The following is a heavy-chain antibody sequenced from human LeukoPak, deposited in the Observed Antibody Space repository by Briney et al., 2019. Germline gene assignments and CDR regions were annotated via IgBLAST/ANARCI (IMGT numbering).Heavy chain of an antibody. CDR3: AKDPNGDYVGAFDS. CDR2: ITAGGGT. D-gene: IGHD4-17*01. CDR1: GLTFSNYA. V-gene: IGHV3-23*01. Sequence: GGSLRLSCAASGLTFSNYAMTWVRQAPGKGLEGVSSITAGGGTSYTDSVKGRFTVYRDNSKNTLYLQMNSLRAGDTALYYCAKDPNGDYVGAFDSWGQGTMVTVSS. J-gene: IGHJ3*01.